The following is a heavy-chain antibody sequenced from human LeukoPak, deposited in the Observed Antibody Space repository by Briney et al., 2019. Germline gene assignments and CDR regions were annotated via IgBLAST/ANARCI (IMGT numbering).Heavy chain of an antibody. Sequence: GGSLRLSCAASGFTFSSSWMHWVRQAPEKGLVWVSRINSDGSSTSYADSVKGRFTISRDNSKNTLYLQMNSLRAEDTAVYYCAKGVYGSRSYPHFDYWGQGTLVTVSS. J-gene: IGHJ4*02. CDR2: INSDGSST. V-gene: IGHV3-74*01. D-gene: IGHD3-10*01. CDR3: AKGVYGSRSYPHFDY. CDR1: GFTFSSSW.